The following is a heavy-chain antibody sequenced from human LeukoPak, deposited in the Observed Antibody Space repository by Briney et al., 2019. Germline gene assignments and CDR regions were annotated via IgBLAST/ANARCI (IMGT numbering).Heavy chain of an antibody. D-gene: IGHD3-22*01. V-gene: IGHV3-53*01. CDR3: ARAARYYDSSGYYYVT. CDR1: GLTFSSYA. CDR2: IYSGGST. Sequence: GGSLRLSCAASGLTFSSYAMGWVRQAPGKGLEWVSVIYSGGSTYYADSVKGRFTISRDNSKNTLYLQMNSLRAEDTAVYYCARAARYYDSSGYYYVTWGQGTLVTVSS. J-gene: IGHJ5*02.